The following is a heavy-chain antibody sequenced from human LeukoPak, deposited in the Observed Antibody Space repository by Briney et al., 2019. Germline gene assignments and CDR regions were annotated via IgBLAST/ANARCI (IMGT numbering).Heavy chain of an antibody. V-gene: IGHV3-30-3*02. CDR1: GFTFSSNA. CDR2: ISYDGNHK. J-gene: IGHJ4*02. Sequence: GGSLRLSCAASGFTFSSNAMHWVRQAPGKGLEWVAVISYDGNHKYYADSVKGRFTISRDNAKNSLYLQMNSLRAEDTAVYYCTKWGAKWEVLRVGLDYWGQGTLVTVSS. CDR3: TKWGAKWEVLRVGLDY. D-gene: IGHD1-26*01.